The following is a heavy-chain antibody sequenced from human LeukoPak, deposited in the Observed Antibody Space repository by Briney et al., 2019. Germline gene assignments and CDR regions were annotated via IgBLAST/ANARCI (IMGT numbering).Heavy chain of an antibody. Sequence: GGSLRLSCAASGFTFSDYYMSWIRQAPGKGLEWVSYISSSSSYTNYADSVKGRFTISRDNAKNSLYLQMNSLRAEDTAVYYCARDSDSSGYWGVDYWGQGTLVTVSS. D-gene: IGHD3-22*01. CDR3: ARDSDSSGYWGVDY. J-gene: IGHJ4*02. V-gene: IGHV3-11*05. CDR2: ISSSSSYT. CDR1: GFTFSDYY.